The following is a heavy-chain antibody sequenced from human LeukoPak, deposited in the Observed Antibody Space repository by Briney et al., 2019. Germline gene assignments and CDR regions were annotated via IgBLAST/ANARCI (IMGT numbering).Heavy chain of an antibody. V-gene: IGHV3-30*02. CDR2: IRYDGSNK. CDR1: GFTFSSYG. J-gene: IGHJ5*02. D-gene: IGHD4-23*01. Sequence: GGSLRLSCAASGFTFSSYGMHWVRQAPGKGLEWVAFIRYDGSNKYYADSVKGRFTISRDNSKNTLYMQMNSLRAEDTAVYYCATNNYGGNSAQNWFDPWGQGTLVTVSS. CDR3: ATNNYGGNSAQNWFDP.